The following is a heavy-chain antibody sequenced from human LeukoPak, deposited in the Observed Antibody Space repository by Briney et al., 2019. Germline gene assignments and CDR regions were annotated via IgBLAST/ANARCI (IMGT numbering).Heavy chain of an antibody. CDR2: INPNIGDA. V-gene: IGHV1-2*02. CDR1: GYTFTGYF. Sequence: ASVKVSCKASGYTFTGYFMHRVRQAPGQGLEWMGWINPNIGDASYAQKFQGRVTMTRDRSINTAYMELSRLTSDDTAVYYCARMDLDGGDSIGFDSWGQGTLVTVSS. J-gene: IGHJ5*01. CDR3: ARMDLDGGDSIGFDS. D-gene: IGHD2-21*02.